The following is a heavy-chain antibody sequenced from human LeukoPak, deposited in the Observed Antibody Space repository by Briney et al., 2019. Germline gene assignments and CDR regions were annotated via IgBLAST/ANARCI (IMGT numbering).Heavy chain of an antibody. Sequence: SETLSLTCTVSGYSISSGYYWGWIRQPPGKGLEWIGYIYYSGSTNYNPPLKSRVTISVDTSKNQFSLKLSSVTAADTAVYYCARTTEAHSWRTRYYDYYMDVWGKGTTVTVSS. CDR1: GYSISSGYY. CDR2: IYYSGST. J-gene: IGHJ6*03. CDR3: ARTTEAHSWRTRYYDYYMDV. D-gene: IGHD6-13*01. V-gene: IGHV4-61*01.